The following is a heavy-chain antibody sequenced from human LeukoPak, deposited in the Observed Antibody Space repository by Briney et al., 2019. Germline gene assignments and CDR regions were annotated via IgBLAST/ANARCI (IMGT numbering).Heavy chain of an antibody. J-gene: IGHJ4*02. Sequence: GGSLRLSCAASGFTVSSNYINWVRQAPGKGLEWVSVIYSDGNTYYADPVKGRFTISRDNSKNTVYLRMNSLRAEDTALYFCAKEPQAATPYYFDCWGQGSLVTVSS. CDR2: IYSDGNT. D-gene: IGHD4-23*01. V-gene: IGHV3-53*01. CDR3: AKEPQAATPYYFDC. CDR1: GFTVSSNY.